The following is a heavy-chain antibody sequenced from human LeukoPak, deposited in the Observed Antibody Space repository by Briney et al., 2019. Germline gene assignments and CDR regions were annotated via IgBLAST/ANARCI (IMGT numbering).Heavy chain of an antibody. Sequence: PGGSLRLSCAASGFTFSSYGMNWVRQAPGKGLEWVSSISSSSSYIYYADSVKGRFTIPRDNAKNSLYLQMNSLRAEDTAVYYCARDDAVAGLSFDYWGQGTLVTVSS. D-gene: IGHD6-19*01. CDR3: ARDDAVAGLSFDY. CDR2: ISSSSSYI. CDR1: GFTFSSYG. V-gene: IGHV3-21*01. J-gene: IGHJ4*02.